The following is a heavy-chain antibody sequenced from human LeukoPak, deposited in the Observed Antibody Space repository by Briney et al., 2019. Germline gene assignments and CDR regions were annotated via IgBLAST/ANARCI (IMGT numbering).Heavy chain of an antibody. Sequence: SETLSLTCAVYGGSFSGYYWSWIRQPPGKGLEWIGEINHSGSTNYNPSLKSRVTISVDTSKNQFSLKLSSVTAADTAVYYCARKALLRFDPCAREPWSPSPQ. D-gene: IGHD2-21*01. J-gene: IGHJ5*02. CDR3: ARKALLRFDP. V-gene: IGHV4-34*01. CDR1: GGSFSGYY. CDR2: INHSGST.